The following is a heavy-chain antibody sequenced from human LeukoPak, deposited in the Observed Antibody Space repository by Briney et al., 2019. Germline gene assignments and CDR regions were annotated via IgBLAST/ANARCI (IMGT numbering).Heavy chain of an antibody. CDR3: ATGPYDILTGSRGGWFDP. V-gene: IGHV1-46*01. CDR2: INPSGGST. D-gene: IGHD3-9*01. CDR1: GYTFTSYY. J-gene: IGHJ5*02. Sequence: ASVKVSCKASGYTFTSYYMHWVRQAPGQGLEWRGIINPSGGSTSYAQKFQGRVTMTRDTSTSTVYMELSSLRSEDTAVYYCATGPYDILTGSRGGWFDPWGQGTLVTVSS.